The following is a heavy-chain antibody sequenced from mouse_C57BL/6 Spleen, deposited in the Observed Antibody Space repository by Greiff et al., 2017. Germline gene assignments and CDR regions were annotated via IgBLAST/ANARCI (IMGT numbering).Heavy chain of an antibody. J-gene: IGHJ1*03. CDR1: GYTFTSYW. V-gene: IGHV1-72*01. CDR3: ARSGGWYFDV. D-gene: IGHD3-1*01. Sequence: QVHVKQPGAELVKPGASVKLSCKASGYTFTSYWMHWVKQRPGRGLEWIGRIDPNSGGTKYNEKFKSKATLTVDKPSSTAYMQRSSLTSEDSAVYDCARSGGWYFDVWGTGTTVTVSS. CDR2: IDPNSGGT.